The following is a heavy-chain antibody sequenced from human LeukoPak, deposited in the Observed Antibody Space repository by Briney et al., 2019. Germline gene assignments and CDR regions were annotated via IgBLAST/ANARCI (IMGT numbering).Heavy chain of an antibody. V-gene: IGHV1-8*03. D-gene: IGHD3-10*01. J-gene: IGHJ5*02. CDR2: MNPNSGNT. CDR1: GYTFTSYD. CDR3: ARSYITMVRGAYNWFDP. Sequence: ASVKVSCKASGYTFTSYDINWVRQATGQGLEWMGWMNPNSGNTGYAQKFQGRVTITRNTSISTAYMELSSLRSEDTAVYYCARSYITMVRGAYNWFDPWGQGTLVTVSS.